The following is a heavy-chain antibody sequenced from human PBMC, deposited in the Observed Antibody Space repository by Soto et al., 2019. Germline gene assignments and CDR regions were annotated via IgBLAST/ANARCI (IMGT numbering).Heavy chain of an antibody. CDR2: ISGSGGST. J-gene: IGHJ5*02. CDR1: GFPFSSYA. Sequence: GGSLRLSCAASGFPFSSYAMSWVRQAPGKGLEWVSAISGSGGSTYYADSVKGRFTISRDNSKNTLYLQMNSLRAEDTAVYYCAKALGTAMAPYNWFDPWGQGTLVTVSS. CDR3: AKALGTAMAPYNWFDP. D-gene: IGHD5-18*01. V-gene: IGHV3-23*01.